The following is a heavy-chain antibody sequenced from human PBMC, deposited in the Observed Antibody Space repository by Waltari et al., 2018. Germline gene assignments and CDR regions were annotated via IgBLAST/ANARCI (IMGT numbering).Heavy chain of an antibody. Sequence: QVQLVQSGAEVKKPGSSVKVSCKASGGTFSSYAISWVRQAPGQGLEWMGGIIPIFGTANYAQKFQGRVTITTDESTSTAYMELSSVTAADTAVYYCARGPVSIMDVWGQGTTVTVSS. V-gene: IGHV1-69*05. CDR2: IIPIFGTA. CDR1: GGTFSSYA. CDR3: ARGPVSIMDV. J-gene: IGHJ6*02. D-gene: IGHD3-16*01.